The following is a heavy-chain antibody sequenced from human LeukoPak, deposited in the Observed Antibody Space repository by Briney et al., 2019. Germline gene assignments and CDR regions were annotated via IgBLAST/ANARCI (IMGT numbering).Heavy chain of an antibody. D-gene: IGHD4-17*01. CDR1: GYTFTGYY. Sequence: ASVKVCCKASGYTFTGYYMHWVRQAPGQGLEWMGWINPNSGGTNYAQKFQGRVTMTRDTSISTAYMELSRLRSDDTAVYYCARDDYGDPNFDYWGQGTLVTVSS. CDR2: INPNSGGT. V-gene: IGHV1-2*02. CDR3: ARDDYGDPNFDY. J-gene: IGHJ4*02.